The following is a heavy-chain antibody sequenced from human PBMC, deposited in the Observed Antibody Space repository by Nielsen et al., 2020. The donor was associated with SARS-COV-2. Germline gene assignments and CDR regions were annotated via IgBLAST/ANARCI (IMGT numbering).Heavy chain of an antibody. CDR2: IYYSGST. V-gene: IGHV4-59*01. Sequence: RQAPGKGLEWIGYIYYSGSTNYNPSLKSRVNISVDRSKNQFYLKLNSVTAADTAVYFCARDPGPLYYYYYMDVWGKGTTVTVSS. J-gene: IGHJ6*03. CDR3: ARDPGPLYYYYYMDV.